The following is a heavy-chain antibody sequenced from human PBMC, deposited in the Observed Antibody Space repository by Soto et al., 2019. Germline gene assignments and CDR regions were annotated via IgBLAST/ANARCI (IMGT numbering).Heavy chain of an antibody. Sequence: VASVKVSFKASCYTLTTHGISWVRQAPGQGLEWMGWISPYNGKTTYAQKVQGRVTMTTDTSTSTAYMELRGLRSDDTAVYYCARVDDYVWGSFRPWGQGTQVTVSS. CDR1: CYTLTTHG. V-gene: IGHV1-18*04. CDR3: ARVDDYVWGSFRP. CDR2: ISPYNGKT. D-gene: IGHD3-16*02. J-gene: IGHJ4*02.